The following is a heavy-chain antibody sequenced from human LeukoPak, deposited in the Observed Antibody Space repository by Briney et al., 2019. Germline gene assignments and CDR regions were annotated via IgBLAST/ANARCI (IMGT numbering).Heavy chain of an antibody. J-gene: IGHJ4*02. CDR2: FDPEDGET. CDR1: GYTLTELS. D-gene: IGHD3-16*02. V-gene: IGHV1-24*01. Sequence: ASVKVSCKVSGYTLTELSMHWVRQAPGKGLEWMGGFDPEDGETIYAQKLQGRVTMTTDTSTSTAYMELRSLRSDDTAVYYCAREGAEDYVWGSYRPPFDYWGQGTLVTVSS. CDR3: AREGAEDYVWGSYRPPFDY.